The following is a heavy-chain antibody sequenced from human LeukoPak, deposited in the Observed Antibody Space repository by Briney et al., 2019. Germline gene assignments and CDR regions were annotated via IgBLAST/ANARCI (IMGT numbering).Heavy chain of an antibody. Sequence: NAGGSLRLSCAASGFTFPNAWMSWLRQAPGKGLEWVGHIKSRTDGETTDYAAPVKGRFTISRDDSENTLYLQMNSPKTEDTAVYYCATPGRIPEAANWFDPWGQGTLVTVSS. CDR3: ATPGRIPEAANWFDP. J-gene: IGHJ5*02. D-gene: IGHD6-13*01. CDR1: GFTFPNAW. V-gene: IGHV3-15*01. CDR2: IKSRTDGETT.